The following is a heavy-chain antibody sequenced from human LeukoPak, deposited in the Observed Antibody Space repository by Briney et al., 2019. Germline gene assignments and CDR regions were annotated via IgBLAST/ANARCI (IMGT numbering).Heavy chain of an antibody. CDR3: AREIWGYDILTGYPYCYYGMDV. CDR2: IYYSGST. D-gene: IGHD3-9*01. CDR1: GGSISSGGYY. J-gene: IGHJ6*02. V-gene: IGHV4-31*03. Sequence: SETLSLTCTVSGGSISSGGYYWSWIRQHPGKGLEWIGYIYYSGSTYYNPSLKSRVTISVDTSKNQFSLKLSSVTAADTAVCYCAREIWGYDILTGYPYCYYGMDVWGQGTTVTVSS.